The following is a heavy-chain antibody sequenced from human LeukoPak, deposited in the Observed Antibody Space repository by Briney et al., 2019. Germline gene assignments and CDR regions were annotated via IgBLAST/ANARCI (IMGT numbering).Heavy chain of an antibody. Sequence: SETLSLTCTVSGGSMNTSCWTWVRQPPGMGLEWIGYIYYSGSTNYNPSLKSRVTMSVDTSKNQFSLKLSSVTAADTAVYYCARDRGNNYGFTYDFWGQGTLVTVSS. V-gene: IGHV4-59*12. CDR1: GGSMNTSC. CDR2: IYYSGST. J-gene: IGHJ4*02. D-gene: IGHD5-18*01. CDR3: ARDRGNNYGFTYDF.